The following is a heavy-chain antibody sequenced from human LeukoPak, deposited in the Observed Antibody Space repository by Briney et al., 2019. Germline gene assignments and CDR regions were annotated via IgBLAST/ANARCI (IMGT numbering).Heavy chain of an antibody. CDR3: ARDQDVVVPAASGY. V-gene: IGHV1-2*02. CDR1: GYTFTGYY. CDR2: INPNSGGT. D-gene: IGHD2-2*01. Sequence: ASVKVSCKASGYTFTGYYMHWVRQAPGRGLEWMGWINPNSGGTNYAQKFQGRVTMTRDTSISTAYMELSRLRSDDTAVYYCARDQDVVVPAASGYWGQGTLVTVSS. J-gene: IGHJ4*02.